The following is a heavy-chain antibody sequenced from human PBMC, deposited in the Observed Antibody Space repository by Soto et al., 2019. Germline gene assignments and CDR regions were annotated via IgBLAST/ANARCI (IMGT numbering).Heavy chain of an antibody. CDR1: GGSTSSYY. D-gene: IGHD2-15*01. CDR3: ARALGYCSGGSCYLFDY. Sequence: SETLSLTCTVSGGSTSSYYWSWIRQPPGKGLEWIGYIYYSGSTNYNPSLKSRVTISVDTSKNQFSLKLSSVTAADTAVYYCARALGYCSGGSCYLFDYWGQGTLVTVSS. CDR2: IYYSGST. J-gene: IGHJ4*02. V-gene: IGHV4-59*01.